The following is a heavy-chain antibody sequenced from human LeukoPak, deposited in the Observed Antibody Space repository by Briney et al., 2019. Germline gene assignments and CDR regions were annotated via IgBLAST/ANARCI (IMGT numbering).Heavy chain of an antibody. Sequence: ASVTVSCKASGYTFTSYGISWVRQAPGQGLEWMGWISAYNGNTNYAQKLLGRVTMTTDTSTSTAYMELRSLRSDDTAVYYCARDIMWELPDAFDIWGQGTMVTVSS. CDR1: GYTFTSYG. D-gene: IGHD1-26*01. V-gene: IGHV1-18*01. CDR3: ARDIMWELPDAFDI. J-gene: IGHJ3*02. CDR2: ISAYNGNT.